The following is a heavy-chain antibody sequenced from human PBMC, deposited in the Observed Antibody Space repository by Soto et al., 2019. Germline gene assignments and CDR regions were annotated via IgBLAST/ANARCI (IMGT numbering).Heavy chain of an antibody. V-gene: IGHV3-33*01. Sequence: PGGSLRLSCAASGFTFSSYGMHWVRQAPGKGLEWVAVIWYDGSNKYYADSVKGRFTISRDNSKNTLYLQMNSLRAEDTAVYYCARENCSSTSCYAFAYWGQGTLVTVSS. CDR2: IWYDGSNK. CDR1: GFTFSSYG. CDR3: ARENCSSTSCYAFAY. D-gene: IGHD2-2*01. J-gene: IGHJ4*02.